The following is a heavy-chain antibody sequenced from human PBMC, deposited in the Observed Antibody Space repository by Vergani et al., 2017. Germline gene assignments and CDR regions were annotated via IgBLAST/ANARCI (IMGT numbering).Heavy chain of an antibody. CDR1: GFSLSNARMG. CDR3: ARTEDTYYYDSSGYYYGWNHAFDI. V-gene: IGHV2-26*01. CDR2: IFSNDEK. Sequence: QVTLKESGPVLVKPTETLTLTCTVSGFSLSNARMGVSWIRQPPGKALEWLAHIFSNDEKSYSTSLKSRLTISKDTSKSQVVLTMTNMDPVDTATYYCARTEDTYYYDSSGYYYGWNHAFDIWGEGTMVTVSS. J-gene: IGHJ3*02. D-gene: IGHD3-22*01.